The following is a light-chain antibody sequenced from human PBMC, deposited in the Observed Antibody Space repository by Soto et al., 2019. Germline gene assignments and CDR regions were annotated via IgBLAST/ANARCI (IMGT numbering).Light chain of an antibody. CDR1: QGIGNS. CDR2: AAS. Sequence: IQMTQSPSSLSSSVGDRVTITCRPSQGIGNSLAWYQQKPGTVPKVLIHAASTWQSGVPSRFSGSGSGTYSTLTISSLQPEDVATYYCQKYDSVPTFGPGTKVEIK. J-gene: IGKJ1*01. CDR3: QKYDSVPT. V-gene: IGKV1-27*01.